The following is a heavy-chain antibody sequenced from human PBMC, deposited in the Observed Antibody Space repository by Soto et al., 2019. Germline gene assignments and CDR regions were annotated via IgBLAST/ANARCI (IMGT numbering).Heavy chain of an antibody. D-gene: IGHD3-22*01. CDR1: GGSISSGGYY. V-gene: IGHV4-31*03. CDR3: AREGLGDYYDSSGYYSGAPGWFDP. J-gene: IGHJ5*02. CDR2: IYYSGST. Sequence: SETLSLTCTVYGGSISSGGYYWSWIRQHPGKGLEWIGYIYYSGSTYYNPSLKSRVTISVDTSKNQFSLKLSSVTAADTAVYYCAREGLGDYYDSSGYYSGAPGWFDPWGQGTLVTVSS.